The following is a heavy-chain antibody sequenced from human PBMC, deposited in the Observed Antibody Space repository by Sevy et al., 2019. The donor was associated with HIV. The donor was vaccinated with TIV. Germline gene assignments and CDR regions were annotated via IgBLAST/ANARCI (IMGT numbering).Heavy chain of an antibody. J-gene: IGHJ4*02. CDR3: ARHPEG. CDR1: GFTFTNYA. CDR2: ISGSGGTT. V-gene: IGHV3-23*01. Sequence: GESLKISCAASGFTFTNYAMNWVRQAPGKGLEWVSAISGSGGTTYYADSVQGRFTISRDKSKNTLYLQMNSLRAEDTAVYYCARHPEGWGQGTLVTVSS.